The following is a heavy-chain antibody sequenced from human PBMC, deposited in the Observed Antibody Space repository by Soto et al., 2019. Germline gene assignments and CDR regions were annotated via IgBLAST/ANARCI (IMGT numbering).Heavy chain of an antibody. D-gene: IGHD3-9*01. J-gene: IGHJ4*02. CDR1: GFTFSSYA. CDR2: ISGSGGST. V-gene: IGHV3-23*01. CDR3: AKDSGVSDILTGYPFDY. Sequence: GGSLRLSCAASGFTFSSYAMSWVRQAPGKGLEWVSAISGSGGSTYYADSVKGRFTISRDNSKNTLYLQMNSLRAEDTAVYYCAKDSGVSDILTGYPFDYWGQGTLVTVSS.